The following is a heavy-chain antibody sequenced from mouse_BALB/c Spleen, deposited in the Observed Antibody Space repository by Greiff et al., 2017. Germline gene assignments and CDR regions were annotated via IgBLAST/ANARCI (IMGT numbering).Heavy chain of an antibody. CDR3: GCGPHGSSWFAY. CDR1: GYTFTSYW. V-gene: IGHV1-7*01. J-gene: IGHJ3*01. Sequence: QVQLQQSGAELAKPGASVKMSCKASGYTFTSYWMHWVKQRPGQGLEWIGYINPSTGYTEYNQKFKDKATLTADKSSSTAYMQLSSLTSEDSAVYYCGCGPHGSSWFAYWGQGTLVTVSA. D-gene: IGHD1-1*01. CDR2: INPSTGYT.